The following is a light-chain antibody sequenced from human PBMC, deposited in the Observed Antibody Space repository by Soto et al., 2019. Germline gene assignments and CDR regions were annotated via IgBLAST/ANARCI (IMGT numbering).Light chain of an antibody. CDR2: GAS. J-gene: IGKJ5*01. CDR1: QSISSD. V-gene: IGKV3-15*01. Sequence: EIVMTQSPATLSVSPGERATLSCRASQSISSDVAWYQQKPGQAPRLLIYGASTTATGIPARFSGSGSGTEFTLTISSLQSEDFAVYFCHQRYNWPRVTFGQGTRLEI. CDR3: HQRYNWPRVT.